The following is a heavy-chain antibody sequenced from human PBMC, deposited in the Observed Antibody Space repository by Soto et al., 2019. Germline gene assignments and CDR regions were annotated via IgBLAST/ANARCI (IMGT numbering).Heavy chain of an antibody. CDR3: ARGELDIVVVPAAHYYYHYGMAV. CDR1: GGSFSGYY. Sequence: SETLSLTCAVYGGSFSGYYWSWIRQPPGKGLEWIGEINHSGSTNYNPSLKSRVTISVDTSKNQFSLKLSSVTAADTAVYYCARGELDIVVVPAAHYYYHYGMAVSGQGTTVTVSS. D-gene: IGHD2-2*01. V-gene: IGHV4-34*01. J-gene: IGHJ6*02. CDR2: INHSGST.